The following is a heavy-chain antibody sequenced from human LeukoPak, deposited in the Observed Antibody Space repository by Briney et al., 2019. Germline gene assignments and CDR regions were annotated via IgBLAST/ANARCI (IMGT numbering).Heavy chain of an antibody. V-gene: IGHV3-7*01. Sequence: GGSLRLSCAASGLGFSTHWMSWFRQAPGKGLEWVALIKQDGSVIHYVDSVKGRFTISRDNAKNSLSLQMNSLRADDTAVYYCAGDEGWTFDIWGQGTKVTVSS. CDR1: GLGFSTHW. J-gene: IGHJ3*02. CDR2: IKQDGSVI. D-gene: IGHD5-24*01. CDR3: AGDEGWTFDI.